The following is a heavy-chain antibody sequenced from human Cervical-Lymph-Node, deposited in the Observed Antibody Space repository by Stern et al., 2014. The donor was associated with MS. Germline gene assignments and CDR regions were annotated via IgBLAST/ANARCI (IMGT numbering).Heavy chain of an antibody. CDR1: GYKFSIYW. D-gene: IGHD1-14*01. V-gene: IGHV5-51*01. Sequence: EVQLVESGAELIRPGESLKISCKGSGYKFSIYWSAWVRQMPGKGLEWTGIFYPVYSETRYSPSFQGQVTMSADKSTSTAYLQWSSLNASDTAMYFCARQTTAWASDVWGQGTLVTVSS. J-gene: IGHJ4*02. CDR2: FYPVYSET. CDR3: ARQTTAWASDV.